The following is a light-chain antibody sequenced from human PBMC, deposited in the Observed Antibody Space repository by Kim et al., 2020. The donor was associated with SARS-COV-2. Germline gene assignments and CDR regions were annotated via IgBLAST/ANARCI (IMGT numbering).Light chain of an antibody. Sequence: PGQSITSSCTGHSSDVGCYNYVSWYQQHPGKAPKLMIYDVSKRPSGVSNRFSGSKSGNTASLTISGLQAEDEADYYCSSYTSSSRVFGGGTQLTVL. CDR3: SSYTSSSRV. CDR2: DVS. V-gene: IGLV2-14*04. J-gene: IGLJ3*02. CDR1: SSDVGCYNY.